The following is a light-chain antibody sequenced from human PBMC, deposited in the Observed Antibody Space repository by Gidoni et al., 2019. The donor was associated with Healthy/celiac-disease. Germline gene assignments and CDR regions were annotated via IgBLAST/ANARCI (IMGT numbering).Light chain of an antibody. CDR1: QSLLHSKGYNY. J-gene: IGKJ5*01. CDR3: MQALQTPIT. Sequence: DIVMTQSPLSLPVTPGEPAAISCRSSQSLLHSKGYNYLDWYLQKPGQSPHLLIYLGSNRASGAPDRFSGSGSGTDFTLKISRVEAEDVGVYYCMQALQTPITFSQGTRLEIK. V-gene: IGKV2-28*01. CDR2: LGS.